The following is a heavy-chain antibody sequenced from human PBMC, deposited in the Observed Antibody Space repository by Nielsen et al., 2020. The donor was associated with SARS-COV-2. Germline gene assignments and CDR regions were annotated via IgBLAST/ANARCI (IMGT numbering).Heavy chain of an antibody. CDR1: GYTLTELS. CDR3: ATASPVRGAMNWFDP. Sequence: ASVKVSCKVSGYTLTELSMHWVRQAPGEGLEWMGGLDPEDGETIYAQKFQGRVTMTEDTSTDTAYMELSSLRSEDTAVYYCATASPVRGAMNWFDPWGQGTLVTVSS. CDR2: LDPEDGET. D-gene: IGHD3-10*01. J-gene: IGHJ5*02. V-gene: IGHV1-24*01.